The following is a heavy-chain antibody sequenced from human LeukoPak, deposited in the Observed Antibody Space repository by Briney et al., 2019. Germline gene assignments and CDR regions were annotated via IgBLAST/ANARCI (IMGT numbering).Heavy chain of an antibody. CDR3: AKEGNVHYYYGMDV. D-gene: IGHD6-6*01. CDR2: ISGSGGST. CDR1: GFTFSSYA. J-gene: IGHJ6*02. Sequence: GGSLRLSCAASGFTFSSYAMSWVRQAPGKGLEWVSAISGSGGSTYYADSVKGRFTTSRDNSKNTLYLQMNSLRAEDTAVYYCAKEGNVHYYYGMDVWGQGTTVTVSS. V-gene: IGHV3-23*01.